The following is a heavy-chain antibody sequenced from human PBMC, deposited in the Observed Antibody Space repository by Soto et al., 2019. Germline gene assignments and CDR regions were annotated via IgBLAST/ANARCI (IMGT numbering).Heavy chain of an antibody. CDR1: GGTFSSSI. J-gene: IGHJ1*01. CDR3: ASRPPDTLDSSVDAVDHQQ. D-gene: IGHD3-22*01. Sequence: QVQLVQSGAEVKKPGSSVKVSCKASGGTFSSSIISWVRQAPGQGREWMGRIIPILYIANYAQKFQGRVTISADNSTSEAYRELCSLQSEDTAVYFWASRPPDTLDSSVDAVDHQQWGQGTLVTVSP. CDR2: IIPILYIA. V-gene: IGHV1-69*02.